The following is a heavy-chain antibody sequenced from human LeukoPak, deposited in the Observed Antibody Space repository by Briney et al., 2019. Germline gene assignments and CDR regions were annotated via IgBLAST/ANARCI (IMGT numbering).Heavy chain of an antibody. Sequence: GSSVKVSCKASGGTFSSYATSWVRQAPEQGLEWMGGIIPIFGTANYAQKFQGRVTITADESTSTAYMELSSLRSEDTAVYYCAREYLPYRTGYPEDDAFDIWGQGTMVTVSS. D-gene: IGHD3-9*01. CDR2: IIPIFGTA. CDR3: AREYLPYRTGYPEDDAFDI. CDR1: GGTFSSYA. J-gene: IGHJ3*02. V-gene: IGHV1-69*01.